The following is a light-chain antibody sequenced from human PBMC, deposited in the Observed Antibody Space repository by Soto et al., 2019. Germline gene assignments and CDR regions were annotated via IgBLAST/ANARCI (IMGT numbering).Light chain of an antibody. CDR1: SSDVGGYDY. J-gene: IGLJ3*02. CDR2: DAF. CDR3: SSYTTSSTVV. Sequence: LTQPASVSGSPGQSIAMSCTGTSSDVGGYDYVSWYQQHPAKAPKLMIYDAFNRPSGVSNRFSGSKSGNTASLTISGLQAEDEADYYCSSYTTSSTVVFGGGTKLTVL. V-gene: IGLV2-14*01.